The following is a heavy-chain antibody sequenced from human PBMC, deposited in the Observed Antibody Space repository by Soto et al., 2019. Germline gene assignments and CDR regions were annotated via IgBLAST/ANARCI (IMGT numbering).Heavy chain of an antibody. Sequence: PWGSLRLSCAASGFPFSTYAMSWVRQPPGKGLEWIGYIYDIGSTNYNPSLKSRVTISVDTSKNQFSLTVTSVTAADTAVYYCARRIVATETFDYWGQGTLVTVSS. CDR2: IYDIGST. J-gene: IGHJ4*02. D-gene: IGHD5-12*01. CDR1: GFPFSTYA. CDR3: ARRIVATETFDY. V-gene: IGHV4-59*08.